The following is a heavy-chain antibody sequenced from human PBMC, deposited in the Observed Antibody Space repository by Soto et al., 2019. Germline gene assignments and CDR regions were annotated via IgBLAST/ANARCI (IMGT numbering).Heavy chain of an antibody. Sequence: GGSLRLSCAASGFTFSDYYMSWIRQAPGRGLEWVSYIQNRGSVIYYADSVKGRFTISRDNAKNSLYLQMNSLRAEDTAVYYCVRDRRPYVGEYKYYYMDVWGKGTTVTVSS. D-gene: IGHD5-12*01. V-gene: IGHV3-11*01. CDR2: IQNRGSVI. CDR3: VRDRRPYVGEYKYYYMDV. J-gene: IGHJ6*03. CDR1: GFTFSDYY.